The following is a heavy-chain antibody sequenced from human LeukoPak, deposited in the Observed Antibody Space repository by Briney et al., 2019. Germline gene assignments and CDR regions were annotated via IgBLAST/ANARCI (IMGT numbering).Heavy chain of an antibody. V-gene: IGHV3-7*01. CDR1: GFTFSTSW. Sequence: GGSLRLSCEASGFTFSTSWMTWVRQAPGKGLEWVGNIKQDGSEEYYGGSVKVRFRCTRGNAKNLMYLQMDNLRVEDKAVYYCARDPYDSSGSYYAAFDIWGQGTMVAVSS. D-gene: IGHD3-22*01. CDR2: IKQDGSEE. J-gene: IGHJ3*02. CDR3: ARDPYDSSGSYYAAFDI.